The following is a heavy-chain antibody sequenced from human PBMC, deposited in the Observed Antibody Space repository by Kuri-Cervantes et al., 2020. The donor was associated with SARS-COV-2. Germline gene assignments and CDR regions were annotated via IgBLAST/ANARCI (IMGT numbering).Heavy chain of an antibody. Sequence: GGSLRLSCAASGFIFSTYSMNWVRQAPGKGLEWVSYISSSSSTIHYADSVKGRFTISRDNAKNSLYLQMNSLRAEDTAVYYCARRGILYYDSSGFAFDIWGQGKTVTVAS. CDR2: ISSSSSTI. CDR1: GFIFSTYS. J-gene: IGHJ3*02. D-gene: IGHD3-22*01. CDR3: ARRGILYYDSSGFAFDI. V-gene: IGHV3-48*01.